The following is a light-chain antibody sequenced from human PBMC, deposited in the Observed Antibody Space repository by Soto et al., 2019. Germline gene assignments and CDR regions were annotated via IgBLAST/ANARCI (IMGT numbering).Light chain of an antibody. CDR3: QQYSSYWT. J-gene: IGKJ1*01. Sequence: DIQMTQSPSSLSASVGDRVTITCRASQVVSTWLAWYQQKPGQAPKLLIHDATSLESGVPSRFSGSGSGTEFTLTISSLQPDDFATYYCQQYSSYWTFAQGTKVDI. V-gene: IGKV1-5*01. CDR1: QVVSTW. CDR2: DAT.